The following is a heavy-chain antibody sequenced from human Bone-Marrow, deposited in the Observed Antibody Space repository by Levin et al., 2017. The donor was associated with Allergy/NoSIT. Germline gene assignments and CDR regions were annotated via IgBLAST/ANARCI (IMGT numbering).Heavy chain of an antibody. J-gene: IGHJ4*02. CDR2: ISYDGSNK. CDR1: GFTFSSYA. V-gene: IGHV3-30-3*01. Sequence: GGSLRLSCAASGFTFSSYAMHWVRQAPGKGLEWVAVISYDGSNKYYADSVKGRFTISRDNSKNTLYLQMNSLRAEDTAVYYCARDHELVGAPDYWGQGTLVTVSS. CDR3: ARDHELVGAPDY. D-gene: IGHD1-26*01.